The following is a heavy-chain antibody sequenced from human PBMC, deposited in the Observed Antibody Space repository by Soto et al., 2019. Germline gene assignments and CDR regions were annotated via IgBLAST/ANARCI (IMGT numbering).Heavy chain of an antibody. CDR3: AKDTRIAVAGTGWFDP. CDR2: ISGSGGST. J-gene: IGHJ5*02. V-gene: IGHV3-23*01. CDR1: GFTFSSYA. Sequence: EVQLLESGGGLVQPGGSLRLSCAASGFTFSSYAMSWVRQAPGKGLEWVSAISGSGGSTYYADSVKGRFTISRDNSTNALSLQMNSLRAEDTAVYYCAKDTRIAVAGTGWFDPWGQGTLVTVSS. D-gene: IGHD6-19*01.